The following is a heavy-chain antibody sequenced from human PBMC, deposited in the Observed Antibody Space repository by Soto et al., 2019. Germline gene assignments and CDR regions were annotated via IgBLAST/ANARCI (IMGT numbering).Heavy chain of an antibody. CDR1: GGTFSTYA. CDR2: IIPMFGTA. D-gene: IGHD5-18*01. Sequence: QVQLVQSGAEVKKPASSVKVSCKAPGGTFSTYAISWVRRAPGQGLEWMGGIIPMFGTANYAQRFQDRVTITADESTNTVYMELSSLRSEDTAVYFCASGIQLWLRRINNGYSGWGQGTLVTVSS. V-gene: IGHV1-69*12. J-gene: IGHJ4*02. CDR3: ASGIQLWLRRINNGYSG.